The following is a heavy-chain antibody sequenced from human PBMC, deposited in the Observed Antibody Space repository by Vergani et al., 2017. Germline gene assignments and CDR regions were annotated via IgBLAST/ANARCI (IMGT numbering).Heavy chain of an antibody. Sequence: QVQLQESGPGLVKPSETLSLTCTVPGGSISSYYWSWIRQPPGKGLEWIGYTYYRGSTNYNPSLKSRVTISVDTYKNQFSLKLSTVTAADTAVYYCARSIYAFDYWGQGTLVTVSS. CDR2: TYYRGST. D-gene: IGHD6-6*01. J-gene: IGHJ4*02. CDR3: ARSIYAFDY. CDR1: GGSISSYY. V-gene: IGHV4-59*01.